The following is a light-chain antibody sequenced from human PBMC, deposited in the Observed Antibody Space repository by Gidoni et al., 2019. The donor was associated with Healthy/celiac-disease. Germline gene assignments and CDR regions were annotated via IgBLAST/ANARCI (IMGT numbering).Light chain of an antibody. Sequence: EIVLTQSPATLSLSPGERATLSCRASQSVSSYLAWYQQKPGQAPRLLIYDASNSATGIPARFSGSGSGTDFTLTISSLEPEDFAVYYCQQRSYWPLYTFGQGTKLEIK. J-gene: IGKJ2*01. V-gene: IGKV3-11*01. CDR1: QSVSSY. CDR2: DAS. CDR3: QQRSYWPLYT.